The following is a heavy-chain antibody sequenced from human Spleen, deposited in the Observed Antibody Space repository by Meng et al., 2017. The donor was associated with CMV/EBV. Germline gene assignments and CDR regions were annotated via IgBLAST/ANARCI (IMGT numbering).Heavy chain of an antibody. CDR3: ARLHYYDSSGWNWFDP. J-gene: IGHJ5*02. V-gene: IGHV4-4*02. Sequence: RSDKLWGWVRQPPGKGLEWIGEIYHSGNTNYNPSLKRRVTVSVDKSKNRFSLKLSSVTAADTAVYYCARLHYYDSSGWNWFDPWGQGTLVTVSS. D-gene: IGHD3-22*01. CDR2: IYHSGNT. CDR1: RSDKL.